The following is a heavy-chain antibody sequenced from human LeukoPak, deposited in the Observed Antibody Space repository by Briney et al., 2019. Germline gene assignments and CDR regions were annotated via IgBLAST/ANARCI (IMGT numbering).Heavy chain of an antibody. J-gene: IGHJ3*02. CDR2: IWYDGNNK. CDR1: GFTFSTYG. CDR3: ARDLRPDFDAFDI. V-gene: IGHV3-30*02. Sequence: PGGSLRPSCAASGFTFSTYGMNWVRQAPGKGLEWVAIIWYDGNNKYYADSVKGRFTISRDNSKNTLYLQMNSLRAEDTAVYYCARDLRPDFDAFDIWGQGTMVTVSS.